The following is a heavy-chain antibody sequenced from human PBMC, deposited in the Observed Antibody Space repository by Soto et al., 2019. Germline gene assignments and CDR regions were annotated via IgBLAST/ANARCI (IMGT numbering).Heavy chain of an antibody. V-gene: IGHV1-69*01. Sequence: QVQLVQSGAEVKKPGSSVKVSCKASGGTFSSYAISWVRQAPGQGLEWMGGIIPIFGTANYAQKFQGRVTITADESTSTAYMELSSLRSEDTAVYYCASAPPGYDILTGYSYYYYGMDVWGQGTTVTVSS. CDR2: IIPIFGTA. CDR1: GGTFSSYA. CDR3: ASAPPGYDILTGYSYYYYGMDV. J-gene: IGHJ6*02. D-gene: IGHD3-9*01.